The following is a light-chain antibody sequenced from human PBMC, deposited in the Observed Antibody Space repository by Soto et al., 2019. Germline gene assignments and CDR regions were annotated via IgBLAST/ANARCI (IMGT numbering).Light chain of an antibody. CDR3: QQYGSSLPDT. Sequence: EIVLTQSPGTLSSSPGERATLSCRASQSVSSSHLAWYQQKPGQAPRLLIYGASSRATGIPDRFSGSGSGTDFTLTISRLEPEDFAVYFCQQYGSSLPDTFGQGTKLEIK. CDR2: GAS. J-gene: IGKJ2*01. CDR1: QSVSSSH. V-gene: IGKV3-20*01.